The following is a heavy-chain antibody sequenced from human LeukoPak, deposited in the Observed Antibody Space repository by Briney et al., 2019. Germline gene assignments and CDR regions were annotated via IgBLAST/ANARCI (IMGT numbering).Heavy chain of an antibody. V-gene: IGHV4-31*03. CDR2: IYYSGST. CDR1: GGSISSGGYY. CDR3: AREIRSGSYYVFSAIDY. J-gene: IGHJ4*02. D-gene: IGHD3-10*01. Sequence: PSQTLSLTCTVSGGSISSGGYYWSWIRQHPGKGLEWIGYIYYSGSTYYNPSLRSRVTISVDTSKNQFSLKLSSVTAADTAVYYCAREIRSGSYYVFSAIDYWGQGTLVTVSS.